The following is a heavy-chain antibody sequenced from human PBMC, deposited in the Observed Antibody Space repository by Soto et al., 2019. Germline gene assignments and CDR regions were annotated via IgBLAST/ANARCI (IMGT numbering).Heavy chain of an antibody. CDR1: GGSISTSRSY. V-gene: IGHV4-39*01. D-gene: IGHD2-21*01. J-gene: IGHJ5*02. CDR3: ARQPTTGDTDLWFDP. CDR2: IFYSGST. Sequence: SETLSRTSNVSGGSISTSRSYWAWIRQPPGKGLEWLANIFYSGSTYYNPSLASRVTVSVDTSKNEFSLKLRSVTAADTAVYYCARQPTTGDTDLWFDPWGQGTLVTVSS.